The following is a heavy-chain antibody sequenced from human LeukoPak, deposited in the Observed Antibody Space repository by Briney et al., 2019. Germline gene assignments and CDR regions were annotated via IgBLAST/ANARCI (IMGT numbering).Heavy chain of an antibody. Sequence: GGSLGLSCAASGFTFSSYAMSWVRQAPGKGLEWVSAISGSGGSTYYADSVKGRFTISRDNSKNTLYLQMNSLRAEDTAVYYCATKTAMVRGGVDYWGQGTLVTVSS. V-gene: IGHV3-23*01. CDR1: GFTFSSYA. D-gene: IGHD3-10*01. CDR2: ISGSGGST. J-gene: IGHJ4*02. CDR3: ATKTAMVRGGVDY.